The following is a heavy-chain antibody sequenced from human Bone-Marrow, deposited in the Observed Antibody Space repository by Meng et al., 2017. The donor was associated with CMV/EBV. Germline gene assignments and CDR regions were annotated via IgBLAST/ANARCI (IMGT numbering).Heavy chain of an antibody. CDR3: AKDPLGGSYSDFDY. CDR1: GFTLDDFA. V-gene: IGHV3-9*01. CDR2: ISWIRGTT. D-gene: IGHD1-26*01. Sequence: SLKISCAASGFTLDDFAMHWVRQAPGKGLEWVSGISWIRGTTDYADSVKGRFTISGDSAKNSLYLQMNSLRAEDTAVYYCAKDPLGGSYSDFDYWGQGTLVTVSS. J-gene: IGHJ4*02.